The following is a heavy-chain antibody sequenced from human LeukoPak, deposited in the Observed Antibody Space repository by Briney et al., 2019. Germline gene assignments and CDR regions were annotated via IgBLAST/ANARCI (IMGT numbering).Heavy chain of an antibody. D-gene: IGHD6-19*01. V-gene: IGHV4-34*01. CDR2: INHSGST. Sequence: SETLSLTCAVSGGSISGYYWSWIRQPPGKGLEWIGEINHSGSTNYNPSLKSRVTISVDTSKNQFSLKLSSVTAADTAVYYCARFGSGWYYFDYWGQGTLVTVSS. J-gene: IGHJ4*02. CDR3: ARFGSGWYYFDY. CDR1: GGSISGYY.